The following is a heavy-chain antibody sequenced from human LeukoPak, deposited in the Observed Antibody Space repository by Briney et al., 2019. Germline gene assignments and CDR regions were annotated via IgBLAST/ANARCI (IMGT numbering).Heavy chain of an antibody. V-gene: IGHV3-33*01. Sequence: GGSLRLSCAASGFTFSSYGMHWVRQAPGKGLEWVAVIWYDGSNKYYADSVKGRFTISRDNSKNTLYLQMNSLRAEDTAVYYCARDHHYYDSSGYSHFDYWGQGTLVTVSS. CDR3: ARDHHYYDSSGYSHFDY. J-gene: IGHJ4*02. D-gene: IGHD3-22*01. CDR2: IWYDGSNK. CDR1: GFTFSSYG.